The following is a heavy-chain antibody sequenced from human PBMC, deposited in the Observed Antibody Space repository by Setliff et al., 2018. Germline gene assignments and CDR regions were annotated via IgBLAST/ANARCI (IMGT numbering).Heavy chain of an antibody. CDR2: TIPIFGST. CDR3: AREGVDTRSSTDYRYYMDV. Sequence: SVKVSCKASGGTFSSYGISWVWQAPGQGLEWMGGTIPIFGSTNYAQKFQDRVTIITDESTSTAFMELRSLRTEDTAVYYCAREGVDTRSSTDYRYYMDVWGKGTTVT. V-gene: IGHV1-69*05. J-gene: IGHJ6*03. CDR1: GGTFSSYG. D-gene: IGHD5-18*01.